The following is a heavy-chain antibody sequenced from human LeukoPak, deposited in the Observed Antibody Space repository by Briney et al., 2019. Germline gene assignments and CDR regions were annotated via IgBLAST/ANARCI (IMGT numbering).Heavy chain of an antibody. J-gene: IGHJ4*02. CDR3: ASLVGAIDGDYFDY. V-gene: IGHV1-18*01. D-gene: IGHD1-26*01. CDR1: GYTFTSYG. CDR2: ISAYNGNT. Sequence: ASVKVSCKASGYTFTSYGISWVRQAPGQGLEWMGWISAYNGNTNYAQKLQGRVTMTTDTSTSTAYMELRSLRSDDTAAYYCASLVGAIDGDYFDYWGQGTLVTVSS.